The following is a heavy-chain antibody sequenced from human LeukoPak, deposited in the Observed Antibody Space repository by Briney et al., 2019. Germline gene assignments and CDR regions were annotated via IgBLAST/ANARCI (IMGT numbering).Heavy chain of an antibody. CDR2: ISSSGSTI. D-gene: IGHD2-2*01. CDR1: GFRFSDCY. Sequence: GGSLRLSCAASGFRFSDCYMSWIRQAPGKGLEWISYISSSGSTIYNADSVKGRFPISRDNARSSLYLQMNSLKTEDTAVYHCTSTRGIWGQGTMVTVSS. J-gene: IGHJ3*02. V-gene: IGHV3-11*01. CDR3: TSTRGI.